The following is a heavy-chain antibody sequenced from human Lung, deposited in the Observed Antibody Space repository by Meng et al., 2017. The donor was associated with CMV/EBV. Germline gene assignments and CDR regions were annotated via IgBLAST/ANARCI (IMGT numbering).Heavy chain of an antibody. CDR2: ISPNSGGT. J-gene: IGHJ4*02. Sequence: ASVXVSXKASGYTFTGYYMHWVRQAPGQGLEWMGWISPNSGGTNYAQNFQGRVTMTRDTSISTAYMELSRLRSDDTAVYYCARGDYSSTLPFDYWGQGTLVTASS. D-gene: IGHD6-13*01. CDR3: ARGDYSSTLPFDY. V-gene: IGHV1-2*02. CDR1: GYTFTGYY.